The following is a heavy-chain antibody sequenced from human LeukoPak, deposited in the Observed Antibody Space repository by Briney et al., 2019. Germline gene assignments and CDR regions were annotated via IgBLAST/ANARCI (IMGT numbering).Heavy chain of an antibody. D-gene: IGHD6-13*01. J-gene: IGHJ4*02. CDR3: ARDRSYSGSFDY. CDR1: GFTFSSYA. CDR2: ITSSGGTI. Sequence: GGSLRLSCAASGFTFSSYAMSWVRQAPGKGLEWVSLITSSGGTIYYADSVKGRFTISRDNAKNSLYLQMNRLRAEDTAFYYCARDRSYSGSFDYWGQGTLVTVSS. V-gene: IGHV3-48*03.